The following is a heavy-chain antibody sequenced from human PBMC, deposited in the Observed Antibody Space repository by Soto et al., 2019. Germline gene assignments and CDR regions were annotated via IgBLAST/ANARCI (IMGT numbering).Heavy chain of an antibody. CDR2: FNVNGGLT. Sequence: PGGSLRLSCATSGFTFSSYAMTWVRQAPGKGLEWVSTFNVNGGLTYYADSVKGRFTISRDNSKNTLYLQMDSLRAEDTAIYYCAKDNSLHWFDPWGQGTLVTVSS. J-gene: IGHJ5*02. CDR1: GFTFSSYA. CDR3: AKDNSLHWFDP. D-gene: IGHD2-15*01. V-gene: IGHV3-23*01.